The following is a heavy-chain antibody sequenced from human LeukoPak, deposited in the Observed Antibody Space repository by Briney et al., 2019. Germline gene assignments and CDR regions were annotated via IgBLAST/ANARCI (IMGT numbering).Heavy chain of an antibody. CDR2: VSSSSSYI. Sequence: GGSLRLSCAASGFTFSSYSMNWVRQAPGKGLEWVSSVSSSSSYIYYADSVKGRFTISRDNAKNSLYLQMNSLRAEDTAVYYCATPDSSGSDYWGQGTLVTVSS. J-gene: IGHJ4*02. CDR3: ATPDSSGSDY. V-gene: IGHV3-21*01. CDR1: GFTFSSYS. D-gene: IGHD6-19*01.